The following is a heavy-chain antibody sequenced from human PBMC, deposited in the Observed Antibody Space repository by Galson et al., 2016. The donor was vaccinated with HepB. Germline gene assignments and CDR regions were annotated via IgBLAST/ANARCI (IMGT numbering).Heavy chain of an antibody. CDR2: MYHSGSA. J-gene: IGHJ3*02. Sequence: LSLTCAVSGGSVNTSNWWSWLRQSPEKGLEWIAEMYHSGSANHNGALESRVTISVDKPKNEVSLKLRSVTAADTAVYYCARHPYVWGRRNWVGFDIWGQGTVVTVSS. CDR3: ARHPYVWGRRNWVGFDI. D-gene: IGHD3-16*01. V-gene: IGHV4-4*02. CDR1: GGSVNTSNW.